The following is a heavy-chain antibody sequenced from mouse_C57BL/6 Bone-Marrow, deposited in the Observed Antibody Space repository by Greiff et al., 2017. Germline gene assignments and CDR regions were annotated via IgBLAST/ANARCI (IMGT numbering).Heavy chain of an antibody. CDR3: ARTTGEVDY. CDR1: GYTFTSYW. CDR2: IYPGSGST. Sequence: QVHLKQPGAELVKPGASVKMSCKASGYTFTSYWITWVKQRPGQGLEWIGDIYPGSGSTNYNEKFKSKATLTVDTSSSTAYMQLSSLTSEDSAVYYCARTTGEVDYWRQGTSVTVSS. V-gene: IGHV1-55*01. J-gene: IGHJ4*01. D-gene: IGHD1-1*01.